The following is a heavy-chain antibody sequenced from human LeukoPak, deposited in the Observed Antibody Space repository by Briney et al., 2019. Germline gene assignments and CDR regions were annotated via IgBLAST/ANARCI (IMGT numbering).Heavy chain of an antibody. CDR1: GFTFSSYW. CDR2: INSDGSST. J-gene: IGHJ6*02. CDR3: ARGSGSYSPSDYYYYYGMDV. D-gene: IGHD3-10*01. V-gene: IGHV3-74*01. Sequence: PGGSLRLSCAASGFTFSSYWMHWVRQAPGKGLAWVSRINSDGSSTSYADSVKGRFTISRDNAKNTLYLQMNSLRAEDTAVYYCARGSGSYSPSDYYYYYGMDVWGQGTTVTVSS.